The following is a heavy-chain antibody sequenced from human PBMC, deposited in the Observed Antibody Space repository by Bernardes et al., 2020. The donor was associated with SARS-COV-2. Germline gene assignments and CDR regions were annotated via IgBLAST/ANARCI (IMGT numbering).Heavy chain of an antibody. J-gene: IGHJ5*02. Sequence: SVKVSCKASGFTFTSSAMQWVRQARGQRLEWIGWIVVGSGNTNYAQKFQERVTITRDMSTSTAYMELSSLRSEDTAVYYCAAIPQPKEVIWFDPWGQGTLVTVSS. D-gene: IGHD2-2*01. CDR3: AAIPQPKEVIWFDP. CDR1: GFTFTSSA. CDR2: IVVGSGNT. V-gene: IGHV1-58*02.